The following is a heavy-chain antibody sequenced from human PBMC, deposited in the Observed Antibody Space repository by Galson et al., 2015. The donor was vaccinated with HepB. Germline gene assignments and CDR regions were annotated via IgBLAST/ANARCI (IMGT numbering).Heavy chain of an antibody. CDR2: IKQDGSEK. V-gene: IGHV3-7*03. D-gene: IGHD6-13*01. CDR1: GFTYDRHW. Sequence: SLRIACAASGFTYDRHWMIWVRQAPGKGLEWVANIKQDGSEKYYVDSVKCRFTISRDNAKNSLYLQMNSLRDEDTAVYYCARDFYSSWYVAFDYWGQGTLVTVSS. CDR3: ARDFYSSWYVAFDY. J-gene: IGHJ4*02.